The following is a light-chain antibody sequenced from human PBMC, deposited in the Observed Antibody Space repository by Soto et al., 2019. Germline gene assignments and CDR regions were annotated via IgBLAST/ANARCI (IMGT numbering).Light chain of an antibody. CDR1: QSVNNN. CDR2: DVS. J-gene: IGKJ5*01. V-gene: IGKV3-15*01. CDR3: HQYNVWPAT. Sequence: EKVMTQSPATLSVSPGERATLSCRASQSVNNNLAWYQQIPARAPRLLIYDVSTRATGIPARFSGSGSETEFTLTISSLQSEDFGIYFCHQYNVWPATFGQGTRLEIK.